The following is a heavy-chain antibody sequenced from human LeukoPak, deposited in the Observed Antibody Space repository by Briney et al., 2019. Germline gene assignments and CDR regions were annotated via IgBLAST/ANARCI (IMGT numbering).Heavy chain of an antibody. CDR2: INPNSGGT. CDR3: ARGGAYYYGSGSYSSPSPIDY. V-gene: IGHV1-2*07. J-gene: IGHJ4*02. Sequence: ASVKVSCKASGYTFTGYYMHWVRQAPGQGLEWMGWINPNSGGTNYAHKFQGRVTMTRDMSTSTVYMELSSLRSEDTAVYYCARGGAYYYGSGSYSSPSPIDYWGQGTLVTVSS. D-gene: IGHD3-10*01. CDR1: GYTFTGYY.